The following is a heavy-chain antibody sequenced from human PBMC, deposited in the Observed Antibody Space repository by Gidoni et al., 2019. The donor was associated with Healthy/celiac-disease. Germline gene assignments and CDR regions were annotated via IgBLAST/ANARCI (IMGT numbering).Heavy chain of an antibody. D-gene: IGHD7-27*01. CDR2: IYTSGST. CDR1: GGSISSGSYY. V-gene: IGHV4-61*02. Sequence: QVQLQESGPGLVKPSQTLSLTCTVSGGSISSGSYYWSWIRQPAGKGLEWIGRIYTSGSTNYNPSLKSRVTISVDTSKNQFSLKLSSVTAADTAVYYCARLTWGSASWFDPWGQGTLVTVSS. J-gene: IGHJ5*02. CDR3: ARLTWGSASWFDP.